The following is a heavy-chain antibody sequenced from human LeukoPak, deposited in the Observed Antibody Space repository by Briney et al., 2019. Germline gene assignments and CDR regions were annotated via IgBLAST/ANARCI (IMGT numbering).Heavy chain of an antibody. Sequence: SETLSLTCAVYGGSFSGYYWSWIRQPPGKGLEWIGEINHSGSTNYNPSLKSRVTISVDTSKNQFSLKLSSVSAADTAVYYCTRDGPLPAATNWFDPWGQGTLVTVSS. CDR1: GGSFSGYY. CDR3: TRDGPLPAATNWFDP. J-gene: IGHJ5*02. D-gene: IGHD2-2*01. CDR2: INHSGST. V-gene: IGHV4-34*01.